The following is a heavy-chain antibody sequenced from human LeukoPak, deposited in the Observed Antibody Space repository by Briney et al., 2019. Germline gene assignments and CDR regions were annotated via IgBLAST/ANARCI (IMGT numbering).Heavy chain of an antibody. CDR2: INHSGST. J-gene: IGHJ4*02. D-gene: IGHD2-15*01. CDR1: GGSFSGYY. Sequence: SETLSLTCAVYGGSFSGYYWSWIRQPPGKGLEWIGEINHSGSTNYNPSLKSRVTISVDTSKNQFSLKLSSVTAADTAVYYCARRHLFCSGGSCYSGSVNFDYWGQGTLVTVSS. V-gene: IGHV4-34*01. CDR3: ARRHLFCSGGSCYSGSVNFDY.